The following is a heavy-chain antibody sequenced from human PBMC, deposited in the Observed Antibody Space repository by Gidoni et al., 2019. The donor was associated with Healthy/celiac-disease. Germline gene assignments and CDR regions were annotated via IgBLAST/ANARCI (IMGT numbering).Heavy chain of an antibody. Sequence: EVQLLESGGGLVQPGGSLRLSCAASGFPFRSYAMSWVRQAPGKGLEWVSAISGSGGSTYYADAVKGRFTISRDNSKNTLYLQMNSLRAEDTAVYYCAKGITIFGVVISYFDYWGQGTLVTVSS. V-gene: IGHV3-23*01. CDR3: AKGITIFGVVISYFDY. D-gene: IGHD3-3*01. CDR1: GFPFRSYA. J-gene: IGHJ4*02. CDR2: ISGSGGST.